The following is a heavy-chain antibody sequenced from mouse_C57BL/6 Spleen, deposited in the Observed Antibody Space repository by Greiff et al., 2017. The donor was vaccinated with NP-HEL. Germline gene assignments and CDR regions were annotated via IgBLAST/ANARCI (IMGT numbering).Heavy chain of an antibody. D-gene: IGHD1-1*01. CDR3: ARVGLLRFDV. CDR1: GYAFSSYW. Sequence: VKLMESGAELVKPGASVKISCKASGYAFSSYWMNWVKQRPGKGLEWIGQIYPGDGDTNYNGKFKGKATLTADKSSSTAYLQLSSLTSEDSAVYFCARVGLLRFDVWGTGTTVTVSS. CDR2: IYPGDGDT. V-gene: IGHV1-80*01. J-gene: IGHJ1*03.